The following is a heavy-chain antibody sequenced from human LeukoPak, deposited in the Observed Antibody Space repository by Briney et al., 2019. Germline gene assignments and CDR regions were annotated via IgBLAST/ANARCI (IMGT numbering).Heavy chain of an antibody. Sequence: SETLSLTCAVSSGSINSSNWWSWVRQPPGKGLEWIGEIYPSGSTNYNPSLKSRVTISVDTSKNQFSLKLSSVTAADTAVYYCASNSFDYYGSGSYSVDYWGQGTLVTVSS. CDR3: ASNSFDYYGSGSYSVDY. CDR1: SGSINSSNW. J-gene: IGHJ4*02. D-gene: IGHD3-10*01. CDR2: IYPSGST. V-gene: IGHV4-4*02.